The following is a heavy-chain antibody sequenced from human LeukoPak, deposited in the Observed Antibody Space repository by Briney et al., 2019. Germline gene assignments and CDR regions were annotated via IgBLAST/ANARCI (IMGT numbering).Heavy chain of an antibody. J-gene: IGHJ6*02. V-gene: IGHV4-59*01. CDR2: IYYSGST. CDR1: GGSISSYY. D-gene: IGHD3-22*01. Sequence: SETLSLTCTVSGGSISSYYWSWIRQPPGKGLAWIGYIYYSGSTNYNPSLKSRVTISVDTSKNQFSLKLSSVTAADTAVYYCARVSGYYDSSGYYNYYGMDVWGQGTTVTVSS. CDR3: ARVSGYYDSSGYYNYYGMDV.